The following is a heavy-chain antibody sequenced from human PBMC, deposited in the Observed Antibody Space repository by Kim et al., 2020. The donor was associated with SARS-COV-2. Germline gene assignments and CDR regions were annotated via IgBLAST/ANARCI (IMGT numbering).Heavy chain of an antibody. V-gene: IGHV4-39*01. CDR3: ASSDCSSTGCRGDDAFDI. CDR2: IYYSGST. J-gene: IGHJ3*02. D-gene: IGHD2-2*01. Sequence: SETLSLTCTVSGGSISSSSYYWGWIRQPPGKGLEWIGSIYYSGSTYYNPSLKSRVTISVDTSKNQFSLKLSSVTAADTAVYYCASSDCSSTGCRGDDAFDIWGQGTMVPFSS. CDR1: GGSISSSSYY.